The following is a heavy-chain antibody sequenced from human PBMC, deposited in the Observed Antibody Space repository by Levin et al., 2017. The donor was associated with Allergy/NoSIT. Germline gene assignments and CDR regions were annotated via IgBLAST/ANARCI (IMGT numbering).Heavy chain of an antibody. V-gene: IGHV1-69*04. D-gene: IGHD2/OR15-2a*01. Sequence: KISCKASGGTFSSYAISWVRQAPGQGLEWMGRIIPILGIANYAQKFQGRVTITADKSTSTAYMELSSLRSEDTAVYYCARDRSGGVGTTATSRGHYWGQGTLVTVSS. CDR2: IIPILGIA. CDR3: ARDRSGGVGTTATSRGHY. J-gene: IGHJ4*02. CDR1: GGTFSSYA.